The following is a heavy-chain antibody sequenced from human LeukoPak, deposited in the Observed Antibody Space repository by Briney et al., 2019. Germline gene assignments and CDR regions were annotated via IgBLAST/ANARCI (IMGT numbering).Heavy chain of an antibody. D-gene: IGHD4-23*01. V-gene: IGHV3-30*18. Sequence: GRSLRLSYAASGFTFSSYGMHWVRQAPGKGLEWVAVISYHGSNKYYADSVKGRFTNSRDNPKNTLYLQMNSLRAEDTAVYYCAKGLRWEPLGTPPEYWGQGTLVTVCS. CDR1: GFTFSSYG. CDR3: AKGLRWEPLGTPPEY. J-gene: IGHJ4*02. CDR2: ISYHGSNK.